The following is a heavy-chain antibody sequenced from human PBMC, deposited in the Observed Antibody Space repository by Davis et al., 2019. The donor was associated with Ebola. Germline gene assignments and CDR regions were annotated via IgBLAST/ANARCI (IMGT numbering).Heavy chain of an antibody. J-gene: IGHJ4*02. CDR1: GFTFSNHA. CDR3: AREPHDGPFDY. V-gene: IGHV3-23*01. Sequence: PGGSLRLSCAASGFTFSNHAMTWVRQAPAKGLEWVSIISGDGGRADYTDSVKGRFTISRDNSKNTLYLHMNTLRAEDTAVYYCAREPHDGPFDYWGQGTLVTVSS. CDR2: ISGDGGRA.